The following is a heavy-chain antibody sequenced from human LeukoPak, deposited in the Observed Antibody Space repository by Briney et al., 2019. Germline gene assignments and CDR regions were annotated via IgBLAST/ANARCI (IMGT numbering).Heavy chain of an antibody. CDR2: IFGNGGGT. J-gene: IGHJ4*02. V-gene: IGHV3-23*01. CDR3: ARGPYSSNWYVDY. D-gene: IGHD6-13*01. CDR1: GFTFSSCG. Sequence: LPGGSLRLSCVTSGFTFSSCGMSWVRQAPGKGLEWVSGIFGNGGGTLYADSVKGRFSISRDDSRNTVYLQMNSLRAEDTAVYYCARGPYSSNWYVDYWGQGTLVTVAS.